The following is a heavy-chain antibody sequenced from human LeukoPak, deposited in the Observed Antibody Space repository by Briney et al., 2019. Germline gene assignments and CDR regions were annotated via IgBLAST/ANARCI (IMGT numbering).Heavy chain of an antibody. D-gene: IGHD1-1*01. CDR3: ARIGTGQYYYYMDV. Sequence: PGGSLRLSCAASGFTFSNAWMSWVRQAPGKGLEWVSYISSSSSSIYYADSVKGRFTFSRDNAKNSLYLQMNSLRAEDTAVYYCARIGTGQYYYYMDVWGKGTTVTVSS. CDR2: ISSSSSSI. CDR1: GFTFSNAW. V-gene: IGHV3-11*04. J-gene: IGHJ6*03.